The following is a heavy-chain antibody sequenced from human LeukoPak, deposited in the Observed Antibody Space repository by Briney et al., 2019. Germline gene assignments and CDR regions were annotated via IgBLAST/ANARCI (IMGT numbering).Heavy chain of an antibody. V-gene: IGHV1-69*05. CDR2: IIPIFGTA. D-gene: IGHD3-10*01. Sequence: SVKVSCKASGCTFSSYAISWVRQAPGQGLEWMGRIIPIFGTANYAQKFQGRVTITTDESTSTAYMELSSLRSEDTAVYYCASNYYGSGSLGYWGQGTLVTVSS. CDR3: ASNYYGSGSLGY. J-gene: IGHJ4*02. CDR1: GCTFSSYA.